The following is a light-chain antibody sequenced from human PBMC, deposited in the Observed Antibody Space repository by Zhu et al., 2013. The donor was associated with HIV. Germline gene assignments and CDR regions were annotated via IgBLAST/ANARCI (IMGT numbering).Light chain of an antibody. V-gene: IGLV3-1*01. CDR2: EDR. Sequence: SYELTQPPSVSVSPGQTARITCSGDKLGDKYACWYQQKPGQSPVLLIYEDRKRPSGIPERFSGSNSGNTASLTISGAQADDEADYFCQAWDSDIVGLVFGGGTKLTVL. CDR1: KLGDKY. J-gene: IGLJ2*01. CDR3: QAWDSDIVGLV.